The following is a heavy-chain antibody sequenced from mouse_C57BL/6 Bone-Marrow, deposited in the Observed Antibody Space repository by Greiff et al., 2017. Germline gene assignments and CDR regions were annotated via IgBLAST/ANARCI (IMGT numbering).Heavy chain of an antibody. Sequence: EVKLMESGGGLVQPGGSLKLSCAASGFTFSDYYMYWVRQTPEKRLEWVAYISNGGGSTYYPDTVKGRFTISRDNAKNTLYLQMSRLKSEDTAMYYCARQTMITRWYFEVWGTGTTVTASS. V-gene: IGHV5-12*01. CDR3: ARQTMITRWYFEV. CDR1: GFTFSDYY. J-gene: IGHJ1*03. D-gene: IGHD2-4*01. CDR2: ISNGGGST.